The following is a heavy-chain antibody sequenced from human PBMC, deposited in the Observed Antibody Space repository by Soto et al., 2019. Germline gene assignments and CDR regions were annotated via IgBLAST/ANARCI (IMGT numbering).Heavy chain of an antibody. CDR3: ASSVAERFGY. CDR1: GYTFTNYA. D-gene: IGHD2-21*01. Sequence: ASVKVSCKASGYTFTNYALHWVRQAPGQRLEWMGWINVGNGDTRYSQNFQGRVTITRDTSASTAYMELSSLTSEDTAVYYCASSVAERFGYWGQGTLVTVSS. J-gene: IGHJ4*02. V-gene: IGHV1-3*01. CDR2: INVGNGDT.